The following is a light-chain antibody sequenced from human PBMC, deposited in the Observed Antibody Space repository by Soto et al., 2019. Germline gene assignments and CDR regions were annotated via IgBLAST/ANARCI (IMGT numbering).Light chain of an antibody. CDR3: QSYASSLSGSV. CDR2: GNS. V-gene: IGLV1-40*01. CDR1: SSNIGAGYD. J-gene: IGLJ3*02. Sequence: QSELTQPPSVSGAPGQRVTISCTGSSSNIGAGYDVHWYQQLPGTAPKLLIYGNSNRPSGVPDRFSGSKSGTSASLAITGLQAEDEADYYCQSYASSLSGSVFGGGTKLTVL.